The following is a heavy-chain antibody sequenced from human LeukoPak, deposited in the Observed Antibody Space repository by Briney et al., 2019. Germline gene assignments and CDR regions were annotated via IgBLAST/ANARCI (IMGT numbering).Heavy chain of an antibody. CDR3: AKDSFPITMIVVDIGDAFDI. J-gene: IGHJ3*02. CDR1: GFTFSSYA. Sequence: GGSLRLSCAASGFTFSSYAMHWVRQAPGKGLEWVAVISYDGSNKYYADSVKGRFTISRDNSKNTLYLQMNSLRAEDTAVYYCAKDSFPITMIVVDIGDAFDIWGQGTMVTVSS. CDR2: ISYDGSNK. V-gene: IGHV3-30-3*01. D-gene: IGHD3-22*01.